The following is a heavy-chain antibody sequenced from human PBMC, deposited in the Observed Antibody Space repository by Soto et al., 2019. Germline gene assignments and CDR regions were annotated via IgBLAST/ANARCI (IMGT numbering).Heavy chain of an antibody. CDR1: GYTSTNYY. D-gene: IGHD3-10*01. CDR2: INPSGDSA. Sequence: ASVKVSCKASGYTSTNYYMHWVRQAPGQGLEWMGMINPSGDSATYAQKFRGRITMTRDTSTSTVYLDLSSLRAEDTAVFYCVKVSKPFGTCLSSCPWFDYWGQGTLVTVSS. CDR3: VKVSKPFGTCLSSCPWFDY. J-gene: IGHJ4*02. V-gene: IGHV1-46*01.